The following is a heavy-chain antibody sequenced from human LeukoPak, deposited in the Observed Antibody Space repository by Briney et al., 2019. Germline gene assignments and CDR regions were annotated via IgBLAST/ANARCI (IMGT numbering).Heavy chain of an antibody. CDR1: GFTFSSYA. D-gene: IGHD5-12*01. V-gene: IGHV3-30*04. CDR2: ISYDGSNK. CDR3: ASLGLIFGPSGYGTNWFDP. Sequence: PGGSLRLSCAASGFTFSSYAMHWVRQAPGKGLEWVAVISYDGSNKYYADSVKGRFTISRDNSKNTLYLQMNSLRAEDTAVYYCASLGLIFGPSGYGTNWFDPWGQGTLVTVSS. J-gene: IGHJ5*02.